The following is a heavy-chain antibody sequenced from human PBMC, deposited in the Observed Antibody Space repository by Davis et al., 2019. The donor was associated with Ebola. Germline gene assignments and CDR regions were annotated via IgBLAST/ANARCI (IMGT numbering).Heavy chain of an antibody. D-gene: IGHD1-1*01. Sequence: PSETLSLTCTVSGYSISSGYYWSWIRQPPGKGLEWIGEINHSGTTNYNPSLKSRLTISVDTSKNQFSLKLKSVTAADTAVYYCVRGGYWKFDYWGQGTLVTVSS. CDR3: VRGGYWKFDY. V-gene: IGHV4-38-2*02. CDR2: INHSGTT. CDR1: GYSISSGYY. J-gene: IGHJ4*02.